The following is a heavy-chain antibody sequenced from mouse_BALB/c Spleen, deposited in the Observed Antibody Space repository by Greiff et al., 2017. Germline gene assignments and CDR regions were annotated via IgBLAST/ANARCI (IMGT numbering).Heavy chain of an antibody. CDR2: IRSKSNNYAT. V-gene: IGHV10S3*01. D-gene: IGHD2-4*01. J-gene: IGHJ3*01. CDR3: VRDYYDYDATWFAY. Sequence: GGGLVQPKGSLKLSCAASGFTFNTNAMNWVRQAPGKGLEWVARIRSKSNNYATYYADSVKDRFTISRDDSQSMLYLQMNNLKTEDTAMYYCVRDYYDYDATWFAYWGQGTLVTVSA. CDR1: GFTFNTNA.